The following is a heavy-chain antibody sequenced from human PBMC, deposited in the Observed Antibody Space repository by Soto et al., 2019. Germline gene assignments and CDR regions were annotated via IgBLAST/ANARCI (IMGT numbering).Heavy chain of an antibody. CDR3: ARDSEYYYDSSGYPSPGYYYYGMDV. D-gene: IGHD3-22*01. Sequence: GASVKVSCKASGYTFTSYYMHWVRQAPGQGLEWMGIINPSGGSTSYAQKFQGRVTMTRDTSTSTVYMELSSLRSEDTAVYYCARDSEYYYDSSGYPSPGYYYYGMDVWGQGTTVTVSS. J-gene: IGHJ6*02. V-gene: IGHV1-46*01. CDR2: INPSGGST. CDR1: GYTFTSYY.